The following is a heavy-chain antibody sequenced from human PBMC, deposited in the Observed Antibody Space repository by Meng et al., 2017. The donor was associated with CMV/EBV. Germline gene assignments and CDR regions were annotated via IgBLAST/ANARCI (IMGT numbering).Heavy chain of an antibody. CDR1: GGSISSGDYY. V-gene: IGHV4-30-4*08. Sequence: SETLSLTCTVSGGSISSGDYYWNWIRQPPGKGLEWIGYIYYSGSTYYNPSLKSRVTISVDTSKNQFSLKLSSVTAADTAVYYCAREPDHYNWNRNSAHNWFDPWGQGTLVTVSS. CDR3: AREPDHYNWNRNSAHNWFDP. J-gene: IGHJ5*02. CDR2: IYYSGST. D-gene: IGHD1-20*01.